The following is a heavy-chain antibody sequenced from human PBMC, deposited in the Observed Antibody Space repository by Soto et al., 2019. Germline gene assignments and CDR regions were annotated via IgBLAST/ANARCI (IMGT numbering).Heavy chain of an antibody. CDR3: ARGRSYGPRSAPDAFDI. CDR2: ISAYNGNT. J-gene: IGHJ3*02. D-gene: IGHD5-18*01. CDR1: GYTFTSYG. Sequence: ASVKVSCKASGYTFTSYGISWVRQAPGQGLEWMGWISAYNGNTNYAQKHQGRVTMTTDTSTSTAYMELRSLRSDDTAVYYCARGRSYGPRSAPDAFDIWGQGTMVTVSS. V-gene: IGHV1-18*01.